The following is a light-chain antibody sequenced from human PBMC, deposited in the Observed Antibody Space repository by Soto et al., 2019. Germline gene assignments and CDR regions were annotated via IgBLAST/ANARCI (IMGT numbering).Light chain of an antibody. J-gene: IGKJ1*01. V-gene: IGKV3-20*01. CDR2: GTS. CDR3: LQSGYLPPWT. CDR1: QSVSSSY. Sequence: EIVLTQSPGTLCLSPGERATLSCRASQSVSSSYLAWYQQRPGQAPRLLIYGTSSRATGIPDRFSGSGSGTDFTLTIRRLEPEDFAVYYCLQSGYLPPWTFGQGTTGDIK.